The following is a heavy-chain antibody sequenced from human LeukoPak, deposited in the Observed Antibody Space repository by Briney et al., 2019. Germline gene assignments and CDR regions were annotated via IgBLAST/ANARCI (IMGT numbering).Heavy chain of an antibody. CDR1: GCSFSSYG. Sequence: GGSLRLSCARSGCSFSSYGRHWVRQAPGKGLGWMAFIRSDGSNKYYADSVKGRFTISRDNSKNTLYLQMNSLRAEDTAVYYCARILDSAWGELGYWGQGTLVTVSS. J-gene: IGHJ4*02. V-gene: IGHV3-30*02. CDR2: IRSDGSNK. D-gene: IGHD6-19*01. CDR3: ARILDSAWGELGY.